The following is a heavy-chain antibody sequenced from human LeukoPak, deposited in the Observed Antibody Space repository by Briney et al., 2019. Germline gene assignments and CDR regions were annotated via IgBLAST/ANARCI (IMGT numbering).Heavy chain of an antibody. Sequence: GGSLRLACVASGLRFTNYGMHWVRQAPAKGLEWVAAITDSGGSTYYPNSVKGRFTVSRDNSKNTLYLQMSSLRVEDTAIYYCAKVSRGVMVAFDMWGQGTMVTVSS. J-gene: IGHJ3*02. CDR1: GLRFTNYG. D-gene: IGHD3-16*01. V-gene: IGHV3-23*01. CDR3: AKVSRGVMVAFDM. CDR2: ITDSGGST.